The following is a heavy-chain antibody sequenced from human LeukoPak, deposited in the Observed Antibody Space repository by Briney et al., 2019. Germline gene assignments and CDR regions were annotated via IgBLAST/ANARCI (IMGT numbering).Heavy chain of an antibody. J-gene: IGHJ6*03. Sequence: GGSLRLSCAASGFTFSSYAMHWVRQAPGKGLEWVAFIRFDGSDKYYADAVKGRFTMSSDNSKNTLYLQMNRLRLEDKAVDYFSKVRQQLAYYYNSYMDVWGK. D-gene: IGHD6-13*01. V-gene: IGHV3-30*02. CDR1: GFTFSSYA. CDR3: SKVRQQLAYYYNSYMDV. CDR2: IRFDGSDK.